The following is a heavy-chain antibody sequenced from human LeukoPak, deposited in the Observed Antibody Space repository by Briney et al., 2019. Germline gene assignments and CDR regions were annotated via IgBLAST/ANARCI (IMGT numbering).Heavy chain of an antibody. V-gene: IGHV3-64*04. D-gene: IGHD3-22*01. J-gene: IGHJ6*02. CDR3: ARPLSNGYFHDSGGYYPYAMDV. Sequence: GGSLRLSCSASGFPFSSYAMHWVRQAPGKGLEYVSAISDSGGSTYYADSVKGRFTISRDNSKNTLYLQMNSLRGYDSAVYYCARPLSNGYFHDSGGYYPYAMDVWGQGTTVTVSS. CDR2: ISDSGGST. CDR1: GFPFSSYA.